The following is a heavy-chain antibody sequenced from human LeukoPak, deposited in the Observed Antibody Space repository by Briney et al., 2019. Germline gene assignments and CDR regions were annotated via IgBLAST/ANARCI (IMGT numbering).Heavy chain of an antibody. V-gene: IGHV3-30*02. CDR3: AKDRSLIVATGGVDY. CDR2: IRYDGSNK. D-gene: IGHD5-12*01. Sequence: GGSLRLSCAASGFTFSSYGMHWVRQAPGKGLEWVAFIRYDGSNKYYADSVKGRFTISRDNSKNTLYLQMNSLRAEDTAVYYCAKDRSLIVATGGVDYWGQGTLVTVSS. CDR1: GFTFSSYG. J-gene: IGHJ4*02.